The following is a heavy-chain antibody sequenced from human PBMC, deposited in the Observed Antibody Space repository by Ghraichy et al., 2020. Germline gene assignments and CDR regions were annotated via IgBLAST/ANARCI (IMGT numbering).Heavy chain of an antibody. CDR2: ISAKNGNT. V-gene: IGHV1-18*01. CDR3: ARDRASICSCGSCPIDY. CDR1: AYTFTSFG. Sequence: SVKVSCKASAYTFTSFGISWVRQAPGQGLEWMGWISAKNGNTKYAQKFQGRVTMTTDTSTSTAYMELRSLRSDDTAVYYCARDRASICSCGSCPIDYWGQGTLVTVSS. D-gene: IGHD2-15*01. J-gene: IGHJ4*02.